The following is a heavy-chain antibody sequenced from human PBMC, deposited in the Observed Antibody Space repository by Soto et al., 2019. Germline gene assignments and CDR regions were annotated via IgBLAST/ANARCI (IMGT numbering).Heavy chain of an antibody. V-gene: IGHV3-23*01. J-gene: IGHJ4*02. Sequence: EVQLLESGGGLVQPGESLRLSCAASGLTFRNSGMSWVRQAPGKGLEWVSAISGGAGTTDYAESVKGRFTISRDNSKKTLYLQMTSLRVEDTAVYYCASIGWTVPPFDSWGQGTLVIVSS. D-gene: IGHD3-22*01. CDR1: GLTFRNSG. CDR2: ISGGAGTT. CDR3: ASIGWTVPPFDS.